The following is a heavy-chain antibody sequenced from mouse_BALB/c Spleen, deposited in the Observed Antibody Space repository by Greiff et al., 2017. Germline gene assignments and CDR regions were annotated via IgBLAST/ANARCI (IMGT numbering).Heavy chain of an antibody. D-gene: IGHD1-1*01. CDR3: ARDEGAIYYYGSSYEDYAMDY. V-gene: IGHV2-6-7*01. Sequence: VKLMESGGGLVQPGGSLKLSCAASGFTFSSYGMSWVRQPPGKGLEWLGMIWGDGSTDYNSALKSRLSISKDNSKSQVFLKMNSLQTDDTARYYCARDEGAIYYYGSSYEDYAMDYWGQGTSVTVSS. J-gene: IGHJ4*01. CDR2: IWGDGST. CDR1: GFTFSSYG.